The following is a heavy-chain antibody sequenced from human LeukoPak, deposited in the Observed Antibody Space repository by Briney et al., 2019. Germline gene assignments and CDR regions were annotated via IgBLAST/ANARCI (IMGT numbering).Heavy chain of an antibody. V-gene: IGHV3-30*04. CDR3: ARDGVVVVGTQDYYSYMDV. D-gene: IGHD2-21*01. Sequence: PGRSLRLSCAASGFTFSSFAMHWVRQAPGKGLEWVAVISFDGRNKNYADSVEGRFTFSRDNSKNTLYLQMNSLRIEDTAVYYCARDGVVVVGTQDYYSYMDVWGKGATVTVSS. J-gene: IGHJ6*03. CDR2: ISFDGRNK. CDR1: GFTFSSFA.